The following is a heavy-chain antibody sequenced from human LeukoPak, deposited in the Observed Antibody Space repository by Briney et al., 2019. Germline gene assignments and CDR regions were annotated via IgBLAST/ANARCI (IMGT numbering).Heavy chain of an antibody. CDR1: GGAISSGGYY. J-gene: IGHJ3*02. Sequence: PSETLSLTCTVSGGAISSGGYYWSWIRQLPGKGLEWIGYIYYSGSTNYNPSLRSRVTISVDTSKNQFSLKLSSVTAADTAVYYCARDRAYRYGDAFDIWGQGTMVTVSS. D-gene: IGHD3-16*02. CDR3: ARDRAYRYGDAFDI. CDR2: IYYSGST. V-gene: IGHV4-61*08.